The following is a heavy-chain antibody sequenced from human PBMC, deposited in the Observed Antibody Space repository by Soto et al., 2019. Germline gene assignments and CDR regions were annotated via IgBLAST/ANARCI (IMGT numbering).Heavy chain of an antibody. J-gene: IGHJ5*02. CDR3: AKEGPSPHLNWFDP. CDR1: GFTFSSYG. Sequence: QVQLVESGGGVVQPGRSLRLSCAASGFTFSSYGMHWVRQAPGKGLEWVAVISYDGSNKYYADSVKGRFTISRDNSKNTLYLQMNSLRAEDTAVYYCAKEGPSPHLNWFDPWGQGTLVTVSS. CDR2: ISYDGSNK. V-gene: IGHV3-30*18.